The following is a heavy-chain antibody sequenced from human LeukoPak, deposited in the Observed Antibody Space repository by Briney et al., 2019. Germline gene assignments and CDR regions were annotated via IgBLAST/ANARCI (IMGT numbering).Heavy chain of an antibody. CDR2: ISGFNT. CDR3: AKDVCTSPRCLLYFDS. D-gene: IGHD2-8*01. V-gene: IGHV3-23*01. J-gene: IGHJ4*02. Sequence: GGSLRLSCTTSGFAFSNYAMNWVRPAPRKGPAWVSGISGFNTYYAGSVKGRFTIFRDNSKNVLYLQMDRLRAEDTAVYSCAKDVCTSPRCLLYFDSWGQGPLVTVSS. CDR1: GFAFSNYA.